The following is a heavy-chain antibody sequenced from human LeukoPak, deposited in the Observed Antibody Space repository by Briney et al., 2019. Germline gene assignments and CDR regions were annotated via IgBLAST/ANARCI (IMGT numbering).Heavy chain of an antibody. CDR3: ARNMVRGVVYFDS. CDR2: INYDGGGT. J-gene: IGHJ4*02. CDR1: GFTFSNYW. D-gene: IGHD3-10*01. V-gene: IGHV3-74*01. Sequence: GGSLRLSCAASGFTFSNYWMHWVRQTPGKGLVWVSRINYDGGGTNYADSVKGRFTISRDNAKNTLYLQMNSLRVEDTAVYYCARNMVRGVVYFDSWGQGALVTVSS.